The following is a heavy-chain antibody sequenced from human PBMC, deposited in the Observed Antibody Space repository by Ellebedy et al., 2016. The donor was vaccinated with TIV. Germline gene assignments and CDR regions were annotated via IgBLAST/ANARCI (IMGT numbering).Heavy chain of an antibody. CDR1: GGSFSGYY. CDR3: ARYAYYYGSGSYYTRGPFDY. D-gene: IGHD3-10*01. CDR2: INHSGST. V-gene: IGHV4-34*01. Sequence: SETLSLTXAVYGGSFSGYYWSWIRQPPGKGLEWIGEINHSGSTNYNPSLKSRVIISVDASKNQFSLKLSSVTAADTAVYYCARYAYYYGSGSYYTRGPFDYWGQGTLVTVSS. J-gene: IGHJ4*02.